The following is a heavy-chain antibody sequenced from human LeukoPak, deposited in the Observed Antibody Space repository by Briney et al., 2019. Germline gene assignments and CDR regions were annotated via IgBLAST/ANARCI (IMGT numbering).Heavy chain of an antibody. V-gene: IGHV3-30-3*01. CDR2: ISYDGSNK. CDR3: ARTPTIFVFWFDP. D-gene: IGHD3-3*01. Sequence: PGGSLRLSCAASGFTFSSYAMHWVRQAPGKGLEWVAVISYDGSNKYYADSVKGRFTISRDNSKNTLYLQMNSLRAEDTAVYYCARTPTIFVFWFDPWGQGTLVTVSS. CDR1: GFTFSSYA. J-gene: IGHJ5*02.